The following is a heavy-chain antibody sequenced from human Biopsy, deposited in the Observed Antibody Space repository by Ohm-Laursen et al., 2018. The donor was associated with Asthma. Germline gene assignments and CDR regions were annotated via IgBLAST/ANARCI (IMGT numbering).Heavy chain of an antibody. J-gene: IGHJ1*01. CDR2: INYRGDT. CDR3: VRGEEVAGTYFKD. CDR1: GGSFTHYF. D-gene: IGHD6-19*01. V-gene: IGHV4-34*01. Sequence: GTLSLTWAISGGSFTHYFWMWIRQPPGEGLEWIGEINYRGDTNYNPSLESRVSISVDTSTYHFSLRLNSVTAADTAVYYCVRGEEVAGTYFKDWDQGTLVTVSS.